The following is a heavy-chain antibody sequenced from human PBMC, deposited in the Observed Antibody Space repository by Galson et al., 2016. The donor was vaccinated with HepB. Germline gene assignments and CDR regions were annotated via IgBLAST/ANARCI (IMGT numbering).Heavy chain of an antibody. CDR3: ATGGDYDN. Sequence: SLRLSCAVSGFTLSSPAMSWVRQAPGKGLEWVSAIGACDEDTYYGDSVGGRFTISRDNSKNTLYLQMNSLRAEDTAMYYCATGGDYDNWGQGTLVTVSS. J-gene: IGHJ4*02. CDR2: IGACDEDT. CDR1: GFTLSSPA. V-gene: IGHV3-23*01. D-gene: IGHD4-11*01.